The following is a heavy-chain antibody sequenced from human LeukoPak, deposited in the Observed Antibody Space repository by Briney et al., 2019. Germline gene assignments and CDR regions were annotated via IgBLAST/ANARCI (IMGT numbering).Heavy chain of an antibody. Sequence: SETLSLTCTVSGGSISGYYWSWIRQPPGKGLEGIGYIYYSGSTNYNPSLKSRVTMSVDTSKIQFSLKLSSVTAADTAVYYCARDGTWTFRYFDLWVRGTLVTVSS. CDR2: IYYSGST. J-gene: IGHJ2*01. CDR1: GGSISGYY. D-gene: IGHD3-16*01. CDR3: ARDGTWTFRYFDL. V-gene: IGHV4-59*12.